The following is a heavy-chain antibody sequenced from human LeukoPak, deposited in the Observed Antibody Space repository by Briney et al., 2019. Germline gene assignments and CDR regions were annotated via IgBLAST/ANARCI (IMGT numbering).Heavy chain of an antibody. J-gene: IGHJ4*02. CDR2: IYYSGNT. D-gene: IGHD1-26*01. Sequence: SETLSLTCTVSGGSISNYYWGWIRQPPGMGLGWIGSIYYSGNTYYNPSLKSRVTISVDTSKNQFSLKLRSVTAADTAVYYCARYASGTNFRGIDSWGQGTLVTVSS. CDR1: GGSISNYY. CDR3: ARYASGTNFRGIDS. V-gene: IGHV4-39*07.